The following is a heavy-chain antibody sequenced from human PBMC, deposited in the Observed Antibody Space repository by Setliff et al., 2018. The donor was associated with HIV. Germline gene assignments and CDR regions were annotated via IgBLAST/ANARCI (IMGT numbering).Heavy chain of an antibody. CDR2: VYHSGTT. D-gene: IGHD3-3*01. CDR3: ARRPPPLRCLDSPSYYMDV. Sequence: AETLTLTCKVSGDSVSGSNWWTLVRRSPQKGLEWVGEVYHSGTTNYIPSLKSRVAMSVDKSENQFSLRLNSVTAADTAVYYCARRPPPLRCLDSPSYYMDVWGKGTTVTVSS. V-gene: IGHV4-4*02. CDR1: GDSVSGSNW. J-gene: IGHJ6*03.